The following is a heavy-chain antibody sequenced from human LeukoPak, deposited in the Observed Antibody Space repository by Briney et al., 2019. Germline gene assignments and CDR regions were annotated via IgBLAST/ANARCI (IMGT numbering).Heavy chain of an antibody. D-gene: IGHD1-26*01. V-gene: IGHV4-59*01. CDR2: IYYSGST. Sequence: SETLSLTCTVSGGSISSYYWSWIRQPPGKGLEWIGCIYYSGSTNYNPSLKSRVTISVDTSKNQFSLKLSSVTAADTAVYYCARDPIVGATENYFDYWGQGTLVTVSS. CDR3: ARDPIVGATENYFDY. CDR1: GGSISSYY. J-gene: IGHJ4*02.